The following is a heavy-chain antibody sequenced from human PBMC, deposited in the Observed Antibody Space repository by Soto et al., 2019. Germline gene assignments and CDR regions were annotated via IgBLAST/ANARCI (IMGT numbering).Heavy chain of an antibody. D-gene: IGHD2-15*01. Sequence: QVQLVESGGGVVQPGRSLRLSCEASGFTFNTYGMNWVRQAPGKGLEWVALIWYDGSLKYYADSMKGRFTISRDNSKNTMYLQKNSLRDEDTAVYYCARVDCTGCSCKHYAYHPMDVWGQGTTVTVSS. CDR1: GFTFNTYG. CDR2: IWYDGSLK. CDR3: ARVDCTGCSCKHYAYHPMDV. J-gene: IGHJ6*02. V-gene: IGHV3-33*01.